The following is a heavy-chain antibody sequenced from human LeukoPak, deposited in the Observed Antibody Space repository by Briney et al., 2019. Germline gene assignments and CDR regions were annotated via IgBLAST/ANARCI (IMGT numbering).Heavy chain of an antibody. CDR2: IYYSGST. CDR3: ARQVGPAAPYPFDP. D-gene: IGHD2-2*01. V-gene: IGHV4-59*01. J-gene: IGHJ5*02. Sequence: SETLSLTCTVSGGSISSYYWSWIWQPPGKGLEWIGYIYYSGSTNYNPSLKSRVTISVDTSKNQFSLKLSSVTAADTAVYYCARQVGPAAPYPFDPWGQGTLVTVSS. CDR1: GGSISSYY.